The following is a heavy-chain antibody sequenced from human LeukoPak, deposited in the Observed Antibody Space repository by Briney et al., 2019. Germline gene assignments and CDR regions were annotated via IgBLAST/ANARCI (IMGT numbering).Heavy chain of an antibody. V-gene: IGHV1-69*05. CDR1: GYTFTSYD. CDR2: IIPIFGTA. CDR3: ASTLPSIAAAGRLDY. J-gene: IGHJ4*02. Sequence: SVKVSCKASGYTFTSYDINWVRQAIGQGLEWMGGIIPIFGTANYAQKFQGRVTITTDESTSTAYMELSSLRSEDTAVYYCASTLPSIAAAGRLDYWGQGTPVTVSS. D-gene: IGHD6-13*01.